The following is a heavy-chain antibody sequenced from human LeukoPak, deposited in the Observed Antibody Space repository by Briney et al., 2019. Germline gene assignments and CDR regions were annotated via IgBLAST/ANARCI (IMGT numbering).Heavy chain of an antibody. J-gene: IGHJ6*03. CDR2: INPNSGGT. D-gene: IGHD4-17*01. CDR3: AVTTMTTVISANYMDV. V-gene: IGHV1-2*02. CDR1: GYTFTGYY. Sequence: GASVKVSCKASGYTFTGYYMHWVRQAPGQGLEWMGWINPNSGGTNYAQKFQGRVTMTRDTSISTAYMELSRLRSDDTAVYYCAVTTMTTVISANYMDVWGKGTTVTVSS.